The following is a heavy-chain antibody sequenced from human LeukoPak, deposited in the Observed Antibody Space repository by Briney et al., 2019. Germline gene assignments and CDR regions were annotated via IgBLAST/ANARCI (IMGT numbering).Heavy chain of an antibody. CDR2: IYYSGST. CDR1: GGSISSHY. V-gene: IGHV4-59*11. Sequence: SETLSLTCTVSGGSISSHYWSWIRQPPGKGLEWIGYIYYSGSTNYNPSLKSRVTISVDTSKNQFSLKLSSVTAADTAVYYCARDFPSEIAVAGHLDYWGQGTLVTVSS. CDR3: ARDFPSEIAVAGHLDY. J-gene: IGHJ4*02. D-gene: IGHD6-19*01.